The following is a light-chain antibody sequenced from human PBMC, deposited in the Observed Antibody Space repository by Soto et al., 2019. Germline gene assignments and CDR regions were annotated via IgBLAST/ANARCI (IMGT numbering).Light chain of an antibody. CDR2: KAS. CDR3: QKYEAYPWT. J-gene: IGKJ2*02. Sequence: DIQMTQSPSTLSASVGDRVTITCRASQSVGSWLAWYQQKPGKAPKYLIYKASILESGVPSRFSGSGSGTEFTLTISSLQPDDFATYYCQKYEAYPWTFGQGTKLDFK. CDR1: QSVGSW. V-gene: IGKV1-5*03.